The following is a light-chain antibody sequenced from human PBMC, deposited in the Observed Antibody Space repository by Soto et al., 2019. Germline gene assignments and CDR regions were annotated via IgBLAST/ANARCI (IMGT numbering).Light chain of an antibody. CDR2: GAS. V-gene: IGKV3-15*01. J-gene: IGKJ4*01. CDR1: QSISTK. CDR3: QEYNDWRPIT. Sequence: IVLTQSPGTLSLSPGERATLSCRASQSISTKLAWYQQKPGQAPRLLIYGASTRATGIPVRFSGSGSGTEFTLTITSLQFADFAVYYCQEYNDWRPITFGGGTKV.